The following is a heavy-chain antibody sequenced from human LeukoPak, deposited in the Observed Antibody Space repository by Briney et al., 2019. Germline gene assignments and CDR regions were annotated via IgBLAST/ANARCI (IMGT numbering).Heavy chain of an antibody. CDR1: GGSFSGYY. CDR3: ATEDRNWGH. V-gene: IGHV4-34*01. CDR2: INHSGST. J-gene: IGHJ4*02. D-gene: IGHD1-14*01. Sequence: SETLSLTCAVYGGSFSGYYWSWIRQPPGKGLEWIGEINHSGSTNYNPSLKSRVTISIDTSKNQFSPKLSSVTAADTAVYYCATEDRNWGHWGQGTLVTVSS.